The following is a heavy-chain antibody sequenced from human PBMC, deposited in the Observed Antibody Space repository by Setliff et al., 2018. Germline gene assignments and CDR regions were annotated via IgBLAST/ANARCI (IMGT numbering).Heavy chain of an antibody. Sequence: SETLSLTCTVSGGPFSGASIWSWIRQPPGKGLEFIGYVYYSGTAKYDPSLESRAIMSVDASKNQISLKLNSVTAADTAVYYCVREGYSEYFQDWGRGTLVTVSS. J-gene: IGHJ1*01. CDR1: GGPFSGAS. CDR2: VYYSGTA. V-gene: IGHV4-59*01. CDR3: VREGYSEYFQD. D-gene: IGHD1-1*01.